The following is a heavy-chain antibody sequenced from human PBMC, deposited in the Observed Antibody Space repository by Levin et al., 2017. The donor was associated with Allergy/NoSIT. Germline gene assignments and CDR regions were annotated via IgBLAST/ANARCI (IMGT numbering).Heavy chain of an antibody. Sequence: GGSLRLSCSASGFTFSSYAMHWVRQAPGKGLEYVSAISSNGGSTYYADSVKGRFTISRDNSKNTLYLQMSSLRAEDTAVYYCVKGGVWAVAGTQFDYWGQGTLVTVSS. CDR2: ISSNGGST. CDR3: VKGGVWAVAGTQFDY. CDR1: GFTFSSYA. V-gene: IGHV3-64D*06. D-gene: IGHD6-19*01. J-gene: IGHJ4*02.